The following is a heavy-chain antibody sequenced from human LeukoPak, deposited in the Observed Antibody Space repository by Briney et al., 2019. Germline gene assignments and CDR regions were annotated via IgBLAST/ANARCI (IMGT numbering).Heavy chain of an antibody. V-gene: IGHV4-39*07. J-gene: IGHJ3*02. CDR3: ASSEYGDYGEDAFDI. CDR1: GGSISSSSYY. Sequence: PSETLSLTCTVSGGSISSSSYYWGWIRQPPGKGLEWIGSIYHSGSTNYNPSLKSRVTISVDKSKNQFSLKLSSVTAADTAVYYCASSEYGDYGEDAFDIWGQGTMVTVSS. CDR2: IYHSGST. D-gene: IGHD4-17*01.